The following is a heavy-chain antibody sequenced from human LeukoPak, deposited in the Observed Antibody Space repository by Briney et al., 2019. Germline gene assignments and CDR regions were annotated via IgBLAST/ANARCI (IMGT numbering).Heavy chain of an antibody. Sequence: GASVKVSCKASRDAFTTYDVNWVRQATGQGLEWVGWLNPNSGNTGYVQKFQARVTMTMNTSISTAYMELTSLTSEDTAVYYCARSTMGARRKYDYWGQGTLVTVSS. CDR2: LNPNSGNT. J-gene: IGHJ4*02. V-gene: IGHV1-8*01. CDR3: ARSTMGARRKYDY. CDR1: RDAFTTYD. D-gene: IGHD1-26*01.